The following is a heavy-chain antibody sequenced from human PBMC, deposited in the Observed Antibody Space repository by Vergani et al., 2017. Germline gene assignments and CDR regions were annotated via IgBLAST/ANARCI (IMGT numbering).Heavy chain of an antibody. Sequence: QVQLVQSGAEVRKPGASVRISCKASGYTFTDYYLNWVRQAPGQGPEWMGFLNPSGGTTFFAQRFQGRLNMTWDTSTTTVYLGLGSLTSEDTAVYYCARGTVTYYYGSGSPKNWFDPWGQGTLVTVSS. V-gene: IGHV1-46*01. CDR1: GYTFTDYY. CDR2: LNPSGGTT. CDR3: ARGTVTYYYGSGSPKNWFDP. J-gene: IGHJ5*02. D-gene: IGHD3-10*01.